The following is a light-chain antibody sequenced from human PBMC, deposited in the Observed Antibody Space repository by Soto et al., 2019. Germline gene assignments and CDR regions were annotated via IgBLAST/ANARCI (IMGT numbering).Light chain of an antibody. CDR1: QSISSW. Sequence: DIQMTQSPSTLSASVGDRVTITCRASQSISSWLAWYQQKPGKAPKLLISKASTLESGVPSRFSGSGSGTEFTLTISSLQPDDFATYYCQQYSNYSETFAQGTKLEIK. V-gene: IGKV1-5*03. J-gene: IGKJ2*01. CDR2: KAS. CDR3: QQYSNYSET.